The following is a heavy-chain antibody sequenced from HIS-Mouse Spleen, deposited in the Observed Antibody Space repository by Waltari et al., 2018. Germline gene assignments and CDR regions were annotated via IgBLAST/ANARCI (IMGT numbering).Heavy chain of an antibody. CDR1: GFTFSSYA. J-gene: IGHJ4*02. CDR3: AKDDTAMVTASFDY. D-gene: IGHD5-18*01. CDR2: ISGSGGST. Sequence: EVQLLESGGGLVQPGGSLRLSCAASGFTFSSYAMSWVRQAPGKGLGWVAAISGSGGSTYYADSVKGRFTISRDNSKNTLYLQMNSLRAEDTAVYYCAKDDTAMVTASFDYWGQGTLVTVSS. V-gene: IGHV3-23*01.